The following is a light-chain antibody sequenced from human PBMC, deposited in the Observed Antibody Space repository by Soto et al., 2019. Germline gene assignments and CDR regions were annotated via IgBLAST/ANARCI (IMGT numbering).Light chain of an antibody. V-gene: IGKV1-5*01. J-gene: IGKJ4*01. CDR1: QSISNW. CDR2: DAS. CDR3: QQYKSYSLT. Sequence: DIPMTQSPSTLSASVGDRVTITCRASQSISNWLVWYQQKPGKAPKLLIYDASTLESGVPSRFSGSGSGTEFTLTISSLQPDDFATYYCQQYKSYSLTFGGGTKVEI.